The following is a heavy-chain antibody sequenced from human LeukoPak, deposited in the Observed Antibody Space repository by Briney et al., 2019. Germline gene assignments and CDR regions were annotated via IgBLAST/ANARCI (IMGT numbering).Heavy chain of an antibody. Sequence: ASVKVSCKASGYTFTSYDINWVRQATGQGLEWMGWMNPNSGNTDYAQKFQGRVTITRNTSISTAYMELSSLRSEDTAVYYCARGHGPYYYDSSGYNYWGQGTLVTVSS. J-gene: IGHJ4*02. CDR3: ARGHGPYYYDSSGYNY. V-gene: IGHV1-8*03. D-gene: IGHD3-22*01. CDR1: GYTFTSYD. CDR2: MNPNSGNT.